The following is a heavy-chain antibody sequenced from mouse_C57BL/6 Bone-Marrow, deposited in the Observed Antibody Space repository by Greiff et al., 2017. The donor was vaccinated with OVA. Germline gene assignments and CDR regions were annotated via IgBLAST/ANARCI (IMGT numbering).Heavy chain of an antibody. CDR1: GYTFTSYW. Sequence: VQLKQPGAELVKPGASVKLSCKASGYTFTSYWMHWVKQRPGQGLEWIGMIHPNSGSTNYNEKFKSKATLTVDKSSSTAYMQLSSLTSEDSAVYYCARQRWLPYAMDYWGQGTSVTVSS. CDR2: IHPNSGST. V-gene: IGHV1-64*01. D-gene: IGHD2-3*01. J-gene: IGHJ4*01. CDR3: ARQRWLPYAMDY.